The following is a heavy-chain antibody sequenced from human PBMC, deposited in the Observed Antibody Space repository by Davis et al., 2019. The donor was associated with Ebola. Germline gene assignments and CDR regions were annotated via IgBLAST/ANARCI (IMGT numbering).Heavy chain of an antibody. Sequence: GGSLRLSCAASGFTFSSYSMNWVRQAPGKGLEWVSSISSSSSYIYYADSVKGRFTISRDNAKNSLYLQMNSLRAEDTAVYYCARDQYYYDSSGYYSRYFDYWGQGTLVTVSS. V-gene: IGHV3-21*01. CDR2: ISSSSSYI. J-gene: IGHJ4*02. D-gene: IGHD3-22*01. CDR3: ARDQYYYDSSGYYSRYFDY. CDR1: GFTFSSYS.